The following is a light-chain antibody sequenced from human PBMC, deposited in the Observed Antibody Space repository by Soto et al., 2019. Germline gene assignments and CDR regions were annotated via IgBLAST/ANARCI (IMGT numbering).Light chain of an antibody. CDR2: AAS. J-gene: IGKJ1*01. V-gene: IGKV1-5*01. Sequence: DIQMTQSPSTLSASVGDTVTITCRASECIDNWLAWYQQKPGKAPKLLIFAASTLVRGVPSRFSGRGSGTEFTLTISSLQADDYATFYCQQYHTDWTFGQGTKVEIK. CDR3: QQYHTDWT. CDR1: ECIDNW.